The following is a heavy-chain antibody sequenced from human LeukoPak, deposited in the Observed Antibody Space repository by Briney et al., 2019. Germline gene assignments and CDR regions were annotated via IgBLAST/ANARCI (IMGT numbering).Heavy chain of an antibody. D-gene: IGHD2-2*01. CDR3: ARLVGYCSSTSCYNNWFDP. CDR1: GYSFTTYW. Sequence: GESLKISCKSSGYSFTTYWIGWVRQMPGKGLEWMGIIYPGDSDTRYSPSFQGQVTISADKSISTAYLQWSSLKASDTAMYYCARLVGYCSSTSCYNNWFDPWGQGTLVTVSS. J-gene: IGHJ5*02. CDR2: IYPGDSDT. V-gene: IGHV5-51*01.